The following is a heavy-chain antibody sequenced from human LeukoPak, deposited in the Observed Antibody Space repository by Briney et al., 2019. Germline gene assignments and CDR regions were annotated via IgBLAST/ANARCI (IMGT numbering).Heavy chain of an antibody. CDR2: ISYDGSNK. CDR1: GFTFSSYA. V-gene: IGHV3-30*04. D-gene: IGHD3-3*01. J-gene: IGHJ2*01. Sequence: PGGSLRLSCAASGFTFSSYAMHWVRQAPGKGLEWVAVISYDGSNKYYADSVKGRFTISRDNSKNTLYLQMNSLRAEDTAVYYCAKQTEGFLEWLSDWYFDLWGRGTLVTVSS. CDR3: AKQTEGFLEWLSDWYFDL.